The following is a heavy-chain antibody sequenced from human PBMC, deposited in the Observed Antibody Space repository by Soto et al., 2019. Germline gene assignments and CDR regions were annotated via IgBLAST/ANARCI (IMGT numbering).Heavy chain of an antibody. D-gene: IGHD1-26*01. CDR2: ISGSGGST. V-gene: IGHV3-23*01. CDR3: AKEALGSYPLRGYFDY. Sequence: GWSLKLSCAASGFTFSSYAMSWVRQAPGKGLEWVSAISGSGGSTYYADSVKGRFTISRDNSKNTLYLQMNSLRAGDTAVYYCAKEALGSYPLRGYFDYWGQGTLVTVSS. J-gene: IGHJ4*02. CDR1: GFTFSSYA.